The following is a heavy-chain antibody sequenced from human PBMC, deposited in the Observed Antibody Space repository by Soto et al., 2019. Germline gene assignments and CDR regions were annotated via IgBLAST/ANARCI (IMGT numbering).Heavy chain of an antibody. D-gene: IGHD3-22*01. V-gene: IGHV1-8*01. CDR1: GYTFTSYD. Sequence: QVQLVQSGAEVKKPGASVKVSCKASGYTFTSYDINWVRQATGQGLEWMGWMNPNSGNTGYAQKFQGRVTMTRNTSIGTAYVELSSLRSEYTAVYYCARVGYYYDSSGYYLSFDYWGQGTLVTVSS. J-gene: IGHJ4*02. CDR3: ARVGYYYDSSGYYLSFDY. CDR2: MNPNSGNT.